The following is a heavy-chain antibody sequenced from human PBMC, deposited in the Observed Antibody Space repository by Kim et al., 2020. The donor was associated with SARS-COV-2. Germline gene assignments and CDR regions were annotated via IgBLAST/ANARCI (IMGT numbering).Heavy chain of an antibody. J-gene: IGHJ6*02. CDR3: ARVFFWSGYYYYYGMDV. Sequence: SETLSLTCTVSGGSISSYYWSWIRQPLGKGLEWIGYIYYSGSTNYNPSLKSRVTISVDTSKNQFSLKLSSVTAADTAVYYCARVFFWSGYYYYYGMDVWGQGTTVTGSS. CDR2: IYYSGST. V-gene: IGHV4-59*13. D-gene: IGHD3-3*01. CDR1: GGSISSYY.